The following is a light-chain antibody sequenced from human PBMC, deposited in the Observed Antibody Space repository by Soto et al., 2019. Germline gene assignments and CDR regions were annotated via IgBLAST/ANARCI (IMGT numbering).Light chain of an antibody. CDR2: GNS. V-gene: IGLV1-40*01. J-gene: IGLJ1*01. Sequence: QPVLTQQPSVSGAPGQRVTISCTGSSSNIGAGYDVHWYQQLPGTAPKLLIYGNSNRPSGVPDRFSGSKSGTSASLAITGLQAEDEADYYCQSYDSSLSGSYVFGTGTKLTVL. CDR1: SSNIGAGYD. CDR3: QSYDSSLSGSYV.